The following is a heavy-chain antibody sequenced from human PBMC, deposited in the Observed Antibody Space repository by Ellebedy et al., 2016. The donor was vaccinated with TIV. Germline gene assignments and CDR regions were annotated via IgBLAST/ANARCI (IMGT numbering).Heavy chain of an antibody. CDR3: AKGESILRYFDWLTH. V-gene: IGHV3-30*18. CDR2: ISYDGSNK. CDR1: GFTFSSYG. J-gene: IGHJ5*02. Sequence: GGSLRLSXAASGFTFSSYGMHWVRQALGKGLEWVAVISYDGSNKYYADSVKGRFTISRDNSKNTLYLQMNSLRAEDTAVYYCAKGESILRYFDWLTHWGQGTLVTVSS. D-gene: IGHD3-9*01.